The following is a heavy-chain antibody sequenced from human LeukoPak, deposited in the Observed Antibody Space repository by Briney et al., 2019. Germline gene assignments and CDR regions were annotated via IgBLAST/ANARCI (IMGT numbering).Heavy chain of an antibody. J-gene: IGHJ4*02. D-gene: IGHD1-26*01. V-gene: IGHV4-59*08. Sequence: SETLSLTCTVSGGSISSYYWSWIRQPPGKGLEWIGYIYYSGSTNYNPSLKSRVTISVDTSKNQFSLKLSSVTAADTAVYYCARTTAGSFDYWGQGTLVTVSS. CDR1: GGSISSYY. CDR3: ARTTAGSFDY. CDR2: IYYSGST.